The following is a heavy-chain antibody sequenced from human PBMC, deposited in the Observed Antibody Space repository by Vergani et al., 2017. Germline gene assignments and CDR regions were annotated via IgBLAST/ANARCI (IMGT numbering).Heavy chain of an antibody. D-gene: IGHD2-8*01. J-gene: IGHJ6*02. CDR2: IYYSGST. CDR1: GGSISSYY. V-gene: IGHV4-59*01. CDR3: AAPNTDYYYGMDV. Sequence: QVQLQESGPGLVKPSETLSLTCTVSGGSISSYYWSWIRQPPGKGLEWIGYIYYSGSTNYNPSLKSRVTISVDTSKNQFSLKLSSVTAADTAVYYCAAPNTDYYYGMDVWGQGTTVTVSS.